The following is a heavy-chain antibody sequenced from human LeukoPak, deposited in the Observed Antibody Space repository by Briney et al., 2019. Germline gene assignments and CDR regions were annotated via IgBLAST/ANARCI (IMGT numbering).Heavy chain of an antibody. CDR1: GFTVSSNY. J-gene: IGHJ4*02. CDR3: ARDLGYDSSGYLGGFDY. CDR2: IYSGGST. Sequence: GGSLRLSCAASGFTVSSNYVSWVRQAPGKGLEWVSFIYSGGSTYYADSVKGRFTISRDNSKNTLYLQMNSLRAEDTAVNYCARDLGYDSSGYLGGFDYWGQGTLVTVSS. D-gene: IGHD3-22*01. V-gene: IGHV3-66*01.